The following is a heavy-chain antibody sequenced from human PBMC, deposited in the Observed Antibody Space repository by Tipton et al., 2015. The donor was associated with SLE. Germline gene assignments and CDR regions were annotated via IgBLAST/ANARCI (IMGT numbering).Heavy chain of an antibody. CDR3: AGGYCTNGVCSRGYFDY. D-gene: IGHD2-8*01. CDR1: GYSISSGYY. CDR2: IYHSGST. J-gene: IGHJ4*02. Sequence: TLSLTCTVSGYSISSGYYWGWIRQPPGKGLEWIGSIYHSGSTYYNPSLKSRVTFSVDTSKNQFSLKLSSVTAADTAVYYCAGGYCTNGVCSRGYFDYWGQGTLVTVSS. V-gene: IGHV4-38-2*02.